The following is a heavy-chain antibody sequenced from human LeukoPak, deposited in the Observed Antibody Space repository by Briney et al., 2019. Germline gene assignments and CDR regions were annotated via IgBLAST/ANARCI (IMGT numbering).Heavy chain of an antibody. V-gene: IGHV1-69*13. Sequence: GASVKVSCKASGGTFSSYAISWVRQAPGHGLEWMGGIIPIFGTANYAQKFQGRVTITADESTSTAYMELSSLRSEDTAVYYCARVIEESEGGPFDYWGQGTLVIVSS. D-gene: IGHD3-16*01. CDR3: ARVIEESEGGPFDY. CDR1: GGTFSSYA. CDR2: IIPIFGTA. J-gene: IGHJ4*02.